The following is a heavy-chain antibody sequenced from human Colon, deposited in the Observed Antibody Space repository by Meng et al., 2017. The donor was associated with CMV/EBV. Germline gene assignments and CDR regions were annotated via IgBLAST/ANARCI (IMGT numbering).Heavy chain of an antibody. CDR3: ARAGARGVPVDL. J-gene: IGHJ4*02. CDR1: ADSIKNYD. Sequence: QVQLPESGPRLVKPSETLSLTCTVSADSIKNYDWTWLRQPAGKGLEWLGRIHYSGCTDANPSLKSRVTLSIDTSKNQLSLKIYSVTAADTAVYYCARAGARGVPVDLWGQGTLVTVSS. CDR2: IHYSGCT. D-gene: IGHD3-10*01. V-gene: IGHV4-4*07.